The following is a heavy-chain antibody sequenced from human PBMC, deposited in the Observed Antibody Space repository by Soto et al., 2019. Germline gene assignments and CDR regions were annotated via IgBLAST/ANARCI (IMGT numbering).Heavy chain of an antibody. V-gene: IGHV5-10-1*01. CDR3: ASHGLRTPSSPDYYVMDV. CDR1: GDSFSSYW. Sequence: GESLKISCQGSGDSFSSYWITWVRQMPGKGLEWMGRIHPTDSYTNYSPSFHCHVTISVDKSSRTAYLQWSSLKASDTAVYYCASHGLRTPSSPDYYVMDVWGQGTTVTVSS. D-gene: IGHD6-6*01. CDR2: IHPTDSYT. J-gene: IGHJ6*02.